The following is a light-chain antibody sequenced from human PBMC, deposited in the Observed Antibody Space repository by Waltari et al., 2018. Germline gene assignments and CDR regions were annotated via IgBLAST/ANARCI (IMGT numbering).Light chain of an antibody. Sequence: QSVLTQPPSVSGAPGQRVTISCTGSRSNIGAGYDVHWYQQLPGTAPKLLIYGNSILPSGVPDRFSGSKSGTAASFAITGLQAEDEADYYCQSYDSSLGGSVFGGGTKLTVL. CDR1: RSNIGAGYD. J-gene: IGLJ3*02. CDR2: GNS. V-gene: IGLV1-40*01. CDR3: QSYDSSLGGSV.